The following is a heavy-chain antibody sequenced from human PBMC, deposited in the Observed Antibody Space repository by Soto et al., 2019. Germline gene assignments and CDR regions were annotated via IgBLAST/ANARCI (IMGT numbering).Heavy chain of an antibody. CDR3: ARRQISPPTRGAASARGGMDV. D-gene: IGHD6-13*01. Sequence: QVQLVESGGGVVQPGRSLRLSCAAYGFKFNNYGMHWVRQAPGKGQEWVAVIWNDGNGYYYANSVKGRFTISRDNSKNTLYLQMSSLRAEDTAVYYCARRQISPPTRGAASARGGMDVWGQGTTVTVSS. CDR2: IWNDGNGY. J-gene: IGHJ6*02. CDR1: GFKFNNYG. V-gene: IGHV3-33*01.